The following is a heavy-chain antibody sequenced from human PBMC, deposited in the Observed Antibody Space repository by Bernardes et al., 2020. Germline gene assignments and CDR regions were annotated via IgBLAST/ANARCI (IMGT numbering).Heavy chain of an antibody. J-gene: IGHJ4*02. D-gene: IGHD4-17*01. CDR3: ARAVDLGISGDYEGYYFDY. CDR1: GFTFSSYW. Sequence: SLRLSCAASGFTFSSYWMSWVRQAPGKGLEWVANIKQDGSEKYYVDSVKGRFTISRDNAKNSLYLQMNSLRAEDTAVYYCARAVDLGISGDYEGYYFDYWGQGTLVTVSS. V-gene: IGHV3-7*01. CDR2: IKQDGSEK.